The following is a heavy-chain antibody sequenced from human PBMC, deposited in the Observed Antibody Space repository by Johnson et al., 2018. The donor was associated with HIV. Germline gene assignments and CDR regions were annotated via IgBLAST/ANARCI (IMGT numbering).Heavy chain of an antibody. V-gene: IGHV3-23*04. CDR2: ISNSGGDT. CDR1: GFTFSSNY. J-gene: IGHJ3*02. D-gene: IGHD3-16*01. CDR3: AKVGGGGFDI. Sequence: EVQLVESGGGLVQPGGSLRLSCAASGFTFSSNYMSWVRQAPGKGLEWVSTISNSGGDTYYADSVKGRFTISRDNSKNTLYLQMNGLRADDTAVYYCAKVGGGGFDIWGQGTMVTVCS.